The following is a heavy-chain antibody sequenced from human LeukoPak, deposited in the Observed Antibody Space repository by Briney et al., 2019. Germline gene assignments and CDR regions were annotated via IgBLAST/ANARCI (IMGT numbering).Heavy chain of an antibody. Sequence: GESLKISCKGSGYIFTNYWIGWVRQMPGKGLEWMGIMYPGDSDTRYSPSFQGQITISADKSISTTYLQWSSLTASDTAMYYCAASTYGSGSYVGFDSWGQGTLVSVSS. CDR1: GYIFTNYW. V-gene: IGHV5-51*01. CDR2: MYPGDSDT. J-gene: IGHJ4*02. D-gene: IGHD3-10*01. CDR3: AASTYGSGSYVGFDS.